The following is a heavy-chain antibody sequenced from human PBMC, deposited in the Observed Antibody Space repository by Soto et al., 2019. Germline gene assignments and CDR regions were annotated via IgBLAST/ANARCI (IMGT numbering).Heavy chain of an antibody. D-gene: IGHD3-10*01. V-gene: IGHV3-23*01. J-gene: IGHJ6*02. CDR2: ISGSGGST. CDR3: AKYRTMVRGVHRYYYYGMDV. Sequence: GGSLRLSCAASGFTFSSYAMSWVRQAPGKGLEWVSAISGSGGSTYYADSVKGRFTISRDNSKNTLYLQMNSLRAEDTAVYYCAKYRTMVRGVHRYYYYGMDVWGQGTTVTVSS. CDR1: GFTFSSYA.